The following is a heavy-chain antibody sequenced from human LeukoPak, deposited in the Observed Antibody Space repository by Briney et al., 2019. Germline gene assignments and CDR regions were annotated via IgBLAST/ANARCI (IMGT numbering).Heavy chain of an antibody. CDR2: IDSDGSST. Sequence: GGSLRLSCAASGFTFKTYWMHWVRHAPGKGLVWVSRIDSDGSSTNYADSVKGRFTISRDNAKNTLYLQMGSLRAEDMAVYYCARDYSSSWSNWFDPWGQGTLVTVSS. D-gene: IGHD6-13*01. CDR3: ARDYSSSWSNWFDP. CDR1: GFTFKTYW. J-gene: IGHJ5*02. V-gene: IGHV3-74*01.